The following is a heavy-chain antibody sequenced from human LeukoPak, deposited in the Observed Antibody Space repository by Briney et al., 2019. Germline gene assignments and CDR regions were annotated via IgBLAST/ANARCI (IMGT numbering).Heavy chain of an antibody. V-gene: IGHV3-74*01. CDR2: INADGSGT. Sequence: PGGSLRLSCAASGFTFSSHWMHWVRQAPEKGLLGGAHINADGSGTYYAASVKGRFTISRDNAKNTLYLQMHSLTAEDTAVYYCVRGALRDCSYTSCSRGNWFDPWGQGTLVTVPS. J-gene: IGHJ5*02. D-gene: IGHD2-2*01. CDR3: VRGALRDCSYTSCSRGNWFDP. CDR1: GFTFSSHW.